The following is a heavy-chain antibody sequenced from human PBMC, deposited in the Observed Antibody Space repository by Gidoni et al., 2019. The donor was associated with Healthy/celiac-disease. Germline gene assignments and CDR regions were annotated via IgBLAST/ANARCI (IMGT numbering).Heavy chain of an antibody. CDR3: ARDSPTMIVDY. CDR1: GFTFSSYS. V-gene: IGHV3-21*01. Sequence: EVQLVESGGGLVKPGGSLRLSCADSGFTFSSYSMNWVRQAPGKGLEWVSSISSSSSYIYYADSVKGRFTISRDNAKNSLYLQMNSLRAEDTAVYYCARDSPTMIVDYWGQGTLVTVSS. J-gene: IGHJ4*02. D-gene: IGHD3-22*01. CDR2: ISSSSSYI.